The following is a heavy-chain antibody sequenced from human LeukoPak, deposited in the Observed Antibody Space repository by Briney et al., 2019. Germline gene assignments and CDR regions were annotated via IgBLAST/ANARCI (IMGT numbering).Heavy chain of an antibody. CDR3: ARGGMSYYDFWSGHSEFQH. Sequence: PSETLSLTCTVSGGSISSSSYYWGWIRQPPGKGLEWIGSIYYSGSTYYNPSLKSRVTISVDTSKNQFSLKLSSVTAADTAVYYCARGGMSYYDFWSGHSEFQHWGQGTLVTVSS. CDR2: IYYSGST. J-gene: IGHJ1*01. D-gene: IGHD3-3*01. CDR1: GGSISSSSYY. V-gene: IGHV4-39*01.